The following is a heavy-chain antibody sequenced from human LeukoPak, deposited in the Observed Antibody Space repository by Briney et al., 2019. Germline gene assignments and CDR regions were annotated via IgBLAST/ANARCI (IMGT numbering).Heavy chain of an antibody. Sequence: GGSLRLSCAASGFTLSNAWMNWVRQAPGKGLEWVGRIKSKADGETTDYAAPVKGRFTISRDDSKNTLHLQMTSLKTEVTAMYCCIAQQHWGQGTLVTVSS. V-gene: IGHV3-15*01. CDR1: GFTLSNAW. CDR2: IKSKADGETT. J-gene: IGHJ1*01. CDR3: IAQQH.